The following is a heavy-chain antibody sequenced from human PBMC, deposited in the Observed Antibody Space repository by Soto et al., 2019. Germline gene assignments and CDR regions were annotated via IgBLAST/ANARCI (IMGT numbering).Heavy chain of an antibody. D-gene: IGHD2-15*01. CDR1: GFTFHNFW. CDR2: IHPDGSEA. Sequence: EVELVESGGRIVQPGGSLRLSCVVSGFTFHNFWLTWVRQAPGKGLEWVANIHPDGSEAYYVDSLKGRFTISRDNGKNSLYLQMNNLRVEDTAVYYCARERWFSPLHYYYLLDVWGQETTVTVSS. CDR3: ARERWFSPLHYYYLLDV. V-gene: IGHV3-7*01. J-gene: IGHJ6*02.